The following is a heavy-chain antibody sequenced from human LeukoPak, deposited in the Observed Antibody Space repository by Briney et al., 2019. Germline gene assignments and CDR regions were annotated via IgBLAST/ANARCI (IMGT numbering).Heavy chain of an antibody. CDR1: GGSFSGYY. J-gene: IGHJ4*02. D-gene: IGHD3-22*01. Sequence: SETLSLTCAVYGGSFSGYYWSWTRQPPGKGLEWIGEINHSGSTNYNPSLKSRVTISVDTSKNQFSLKLSSVTAADTAVYYCARGRTPIVVVTLRYYFDYWGQGTLVTVSS. V-gene: IGHV4-34*01. CDR3: ARGRTPIVVVTLRYYFDY. CDR2: INHSGST.